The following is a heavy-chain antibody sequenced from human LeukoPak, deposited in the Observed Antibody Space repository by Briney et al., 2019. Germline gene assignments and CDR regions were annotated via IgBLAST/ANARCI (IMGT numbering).Heavy chain of an antibody. CDR2: IKQDGSEK. V-gene: IGHV3-7*01. D-gene: IGHD6-6*01. CDR1: GFTFSSYW. Sequence: GGSLRLSCAASGFTFSSYWMSWVRQAPGKGLEWVANIKQDGSEKYYVDSVKGRFTISRDNAKNSLYLQTNSLRAEDTAVYYCARDRGIAARPPGSYYMDVWGKGTTVTVSS. J-gene: IGHJ6*03. CDR3: ARDRGIAARPPGSYYMDV.